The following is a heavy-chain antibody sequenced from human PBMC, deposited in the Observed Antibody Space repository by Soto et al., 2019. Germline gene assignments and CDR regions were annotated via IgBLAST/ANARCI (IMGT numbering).Heavy chain of an antibody. J-gene: IGHJ4*02. CDR3: ARHSLGLAVDY. D-gene: IGHD6-19*01. CDR1: GGSLSGYY. Sequence: SSETLSLTCTVSGGSLSGYYWSWIRQPPGKGLEWIGDFYSSGSPHHNPSLKNRVSISEDRSKNEFSLKLSSVTAADTAVYYCARHSLGLAVDYWGQGTLVTVSS. V-gene: IGHV4-59*01. CDR2: FYSSGSP.